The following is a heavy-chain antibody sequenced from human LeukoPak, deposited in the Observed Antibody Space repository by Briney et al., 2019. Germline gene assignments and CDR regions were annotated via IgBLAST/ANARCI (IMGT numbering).Heavy chain of an antibody. CDR3: AKDGAYSSGHMDV. CDR2: VTGDGGTT. D-gene: IGHD6-19*01. J-gene: IGHJ6*03. Sequence: PGGSLRLSCAASGFTFSDNAVSWVRQAPGKGLEWVSIVTGDGGTTYYADSVKGRFTISRDNSKNTLYLQMNSLRAEDTAVYYCAKDGAYSSGHMDVWGKGTTVTVSS. V-gene: IGHV3-23*01. CDR1: GFTFSDNA.